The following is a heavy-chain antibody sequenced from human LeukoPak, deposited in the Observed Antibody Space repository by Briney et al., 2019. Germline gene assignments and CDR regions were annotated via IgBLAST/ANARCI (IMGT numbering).Heavy chain of an antibody. Sequence: ASVKVSCKASGYTFTNYYIHWVRQAPGQGLEWMGIFNPGGGTTSYAPKFQGRVTMTRDTSTSTLYMELSRLRSEDTAIYYCARDPSRGDYWGQGTLVTVSS. J-gene: IGHJ4*02. CDR1: GYTFTNYY. V-gene: IGHV1-46*01. CDR3: ARDPSRGDY. CDR2: FNPGGGTT.